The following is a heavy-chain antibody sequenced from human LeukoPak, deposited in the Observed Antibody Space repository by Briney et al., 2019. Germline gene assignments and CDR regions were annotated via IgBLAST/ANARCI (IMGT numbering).Heavy chain of an antibody. CDR1: GFTFRSYW. CDR3: ARGGTHDSEN. CDR2: INQDGNEK. V-gene: IGHV3-7*01. Sequence: GGSLRLSCAASGFTFRSYWMSWVRQAPGKGLEWVATINQDGNEKYHVDSVKGRFTISRDNAKNSLYLQMNSLRAEDTAVYYYARGGTHDSENWGQGTLVTVSS. D-gene: IGHD3-16*01. J-gene: IGHJ4*02.